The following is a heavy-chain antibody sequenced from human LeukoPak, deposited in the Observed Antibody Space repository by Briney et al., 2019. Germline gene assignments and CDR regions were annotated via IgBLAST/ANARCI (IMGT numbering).Heavy chain of an antibody. CDR2: IIPILGIA. D-gene: IGHD2-21*02. J-gene: IGHJ5*02. CDR1: GGTFSSYA. Sequence: ASVKVSCKASGGTFSSYAISWVRQAPGQGLEWMGRIIPILGIANYAQKFQGRVTITADKSTSTAYMELSSLRSEDTAVYYCAREGLLTNWFDPWGQGTLVTVSS. V-gene: IGHV1-69*04. CDR3: AREGLLTNWFDP.